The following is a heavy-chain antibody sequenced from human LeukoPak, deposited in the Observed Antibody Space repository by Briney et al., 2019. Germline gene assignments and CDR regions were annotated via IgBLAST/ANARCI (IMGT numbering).Heavy chain of an antibody. Sequence: PGGSLRLSCAASGFIFNNYAMNWVRQAPGKGLEWVSSISASGDRRYYADSVKGRFTISRDNSRNTVYLQINSLRAEDTAIYHCAKPGYPGYSTNWYPIDYWGQGTLVTVSS. CDR3: AKPGYPGYSTNWYPIDY. CDR1: GFIFNNYA. V-gene: IGHV3-23*01. J-gene: IGHJ4*02. CDR2: ISASGDRR. D-gene: IGHD6-13*01.